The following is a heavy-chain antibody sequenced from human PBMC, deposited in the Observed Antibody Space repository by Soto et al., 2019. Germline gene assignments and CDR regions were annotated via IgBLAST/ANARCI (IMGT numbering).Heavy chain of an antibody. CDR1: GGTFNTYS. J-gene: IGHJ3*02. D-gene: IGHD2-21*01. CDR3: AIGSWSGEVFDI. V-gene: IGHV1-69*02. Sequence: QVQLVQSGAEVKKPGSSVKVSCKDSGGTFNTYSMFWVRQAPGQGLEWMGRIIPMLGVRNYAQRFQDRVTITADKSTATVHMELSSLSSEDTALYYCAIGSWSGEVFDIWRQGTMVTVSS. CDR2: IIPMLGVR.